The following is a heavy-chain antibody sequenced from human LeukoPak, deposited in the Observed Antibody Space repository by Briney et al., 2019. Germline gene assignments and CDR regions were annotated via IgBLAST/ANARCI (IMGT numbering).Heavy chain of an antibody. Sequence: SETLSLTCTVSGGSISSSSYYWGWIRQPPGKGLEWIGRIYTSGSTNYNPSLKSRVTMSVDTSKNRFSLKLSSVTAADTAVYYCARVVGVLWLDYMDVWGKGTTVTISS. CDR3: ARVVGVLWLDYMDV. CDR1: GGSISSSSYY. J-gene: IGHJ6*03. D-gene: IGHD3-10*01. V-gene: IGHV4-61*05. CDR2: IYTSGST.